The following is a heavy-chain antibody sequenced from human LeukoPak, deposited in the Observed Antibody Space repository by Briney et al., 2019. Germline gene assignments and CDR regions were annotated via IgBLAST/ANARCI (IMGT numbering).Heavy chain of an antibody. J-gene: IGHJ4*02. Sequence: PGGSLRLSCEASGFTFMTYRMNWVRQAPGKGLEWVSYISPSSSTIYYADSVKGRFTISRDNSKNTLYLQMNSLRAEDAAVYYCAREPSLAGGFDYWGQGTLVTVSS. CDR3: AREPSLAGGFDY. CDR1: GFTFMTYR. CDR2: ISPSSSTI. D-gene: IGHD7-27*01. V-gene: IGHV3-48*01.